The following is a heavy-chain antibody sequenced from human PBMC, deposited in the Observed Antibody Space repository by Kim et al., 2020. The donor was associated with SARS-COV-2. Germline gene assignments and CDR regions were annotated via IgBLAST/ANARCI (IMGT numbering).Heavy chain of an antibody. V-gene: IGHV1-46*01. CDR3: ARPDIVVVYAFDI. Sequence: YAQKFQSRVTMTRDTSTSTVYMELSSLRSEDTAVYYCARPDIVVVYAFDIWGQGTMVTVSS. D-gene: IGHD2-15*01. J-gene: IGHJ3*02.